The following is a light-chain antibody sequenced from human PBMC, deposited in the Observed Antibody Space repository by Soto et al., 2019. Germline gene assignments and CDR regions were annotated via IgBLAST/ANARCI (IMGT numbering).Light chain of an antibody. Sequence: QSVLTQPASVSGSPGQSITISCTGTSSDVGDYNYVSWYQQHPGKAPKLMIYEVTNRPSGVSNRFSGSKSGNTASLTISGLQAEDEAEYYCSSYTNINTRACVFGTGTKVTVL. CDR1: SSDVGDYNY. CDR3: SSYTNINTRACV. J-gene: IGLJ1*01. CDR2: EVT. V-gene: IGLV2-14*01.